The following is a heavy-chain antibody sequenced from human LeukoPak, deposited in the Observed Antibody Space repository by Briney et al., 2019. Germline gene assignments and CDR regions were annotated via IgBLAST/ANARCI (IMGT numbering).Heavy chain of an antibody. CDR1: GFTFSSYA. CDR2: ISASGGST. Sequence: GGSLRLSCAASGFTFSSYAMSWVRQAPGKGLEWVSAISASGGSTYYADSVKGRFTISRDNSKNTLYLQMNSLRAEDTAVYYCAKIETGSGTGDYWGQGTLVTVSS. V-gene: IGHV3-23*01. D-gene: IGHD3-10*01. CDR3: AKIETGSGTGDY. J-gene: IGHJ4*02.